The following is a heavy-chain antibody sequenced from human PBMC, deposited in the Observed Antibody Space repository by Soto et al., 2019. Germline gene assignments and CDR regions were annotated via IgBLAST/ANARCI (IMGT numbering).Heavy chain of an antibody. CDR2: ISGSGGST. V-gene: IGHV3-23*01. J-gene: IGHJ5*02. D-gene: IGHD6-13*01. CDR3: ASSSSWSQYNWFDP. CDR1: GFTVSSYA. Sequence: GGSLRLSCAASGFTVSSYAMSWVRQAPGKGLEWVSAISGSGGSTYYADSVKGRFTISRDNSKNTLYLQMNSLRAEDTAIYYCASSSSWSQYNWFDPWGQGTLVTVSS.